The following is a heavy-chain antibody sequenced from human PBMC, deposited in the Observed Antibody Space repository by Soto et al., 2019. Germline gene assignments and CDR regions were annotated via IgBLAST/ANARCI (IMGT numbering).Heavy chain of an antibody. D-gene: IGHD2-15*01. J-gene: IGHJ4*02. CDR3: ARDRSKSPVYFDF. CDR1: GGSIDNYEYY. Sequence: QGQLQESGPGLVKPSQTLSLTCTVSGGSIDNYEYYWTWIRQPPGECLESAGYIYYSGRTNYNPSLNSRLTISLDTSKNQFSLRLTSVSAADTAMYYCARDRSKSPVYFDFWGQGTLVTVAS. V-gene: IGHV4-30-4*01. CDR2: IYYSGRT.